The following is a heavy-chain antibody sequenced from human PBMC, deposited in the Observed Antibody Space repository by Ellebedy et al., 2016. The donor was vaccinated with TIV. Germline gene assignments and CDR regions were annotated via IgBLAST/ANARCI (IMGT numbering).Heavy chain of an antibody. CDR3: ARADYGDFDNY. D-gene: IGHD4-17*01. CDR2: ISGSGGST. Sequence: GGSLRLXCAASGFTFSSYAMSWVRQAPGKGLQWVSGISGSGGSTNYADSVKGRFTMSRDNSKNTVYLQMNSLRAEDTAVYYCARADYGDFDNYWGQGTLVTVS. J-gene: IGHJ4*02. CDR1: GFTFSSYA. V-gene: IGHV3-23*01.